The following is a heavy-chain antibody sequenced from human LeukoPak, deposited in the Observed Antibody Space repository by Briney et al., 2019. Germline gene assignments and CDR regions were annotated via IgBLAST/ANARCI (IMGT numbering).Heavy chain of an antibody. Sequence: ASVKVSFKASGYTFTSYGISWVRQAPGQGLEWMGWISAYNGNTNYAQKLQGRVTMTTDTSTSTAYMELRSLRSDDTAVYYCARDWTVVRGRYYFDYWGQGTLVTVSS. CDR3: ARDWTVVRGRYYFDY. CDR1: GYTFTSYG. J-gene: IGHJ4*02. CDR2: ISAYNGNT. D-gene: IGHD4-23*01. V-gene: IGHV1-18*01.